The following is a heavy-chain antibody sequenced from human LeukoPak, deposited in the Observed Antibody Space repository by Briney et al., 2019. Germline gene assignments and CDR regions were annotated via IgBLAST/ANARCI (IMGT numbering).Heavy chain of an antibody. CDR3: ARDPDYYGSGSPDY. CDR2: ISAYNGNT. Sequence: ASVKVSCKASGYTFTSYGISWVRQAPGQGLEWMGWISAYNGNTSYAQKLQGRVTMTTDTSTGTAYMELRSLRSDDTAVYYCARDPDYYGSGSPDYWGQGTLVTVSS. D-gene: IGHD3-10*01. CDR1: GYTFTSYG. J-gene: IGHJ4*02. V-gene: IGHV1-18*01.